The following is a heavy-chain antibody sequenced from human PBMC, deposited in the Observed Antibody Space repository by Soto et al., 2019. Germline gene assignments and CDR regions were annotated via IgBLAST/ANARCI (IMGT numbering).Heavy chain of an antibody. D-gene: IGHD6-19*01. CDR3: ARGRGRYSSGWSWFDP. CDR2: IFQSGST. V-gene: IGHV4-4*02. Sequence: SETLSLTCGVSGGTIRSPDWWTWVRQPPGKGLEWIGEIFQSGSTNHTPSLESRVTISVDKSKNQFSLTLTSVTAADTAVYFCARGRGRYSSGWSWFDPWGQGILGTVSS. CDR1: GGTIRSPDW. J-gene: IGHJ5*02.